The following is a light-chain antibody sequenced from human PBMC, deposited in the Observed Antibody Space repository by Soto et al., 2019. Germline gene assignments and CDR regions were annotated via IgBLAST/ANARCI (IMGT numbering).Light chain of an antibody. J-gene: IGLJ1*01. CDR2: GNS. CDR1: SSNIGAGYD. CDR3: QSYDSSLSGSYV. Sequence: QSVLAQPPSVSGAPGQRVTISCTVSSSNIGAGYDVHWYQQLPGTAPKLLIYGNSNRPSGVPDRFSGSKSGTSASLAITGLQAEDEADCYCQSYDSSLSGSYVFGTGTQLTVL. V-gene: IGLV1-40*01.